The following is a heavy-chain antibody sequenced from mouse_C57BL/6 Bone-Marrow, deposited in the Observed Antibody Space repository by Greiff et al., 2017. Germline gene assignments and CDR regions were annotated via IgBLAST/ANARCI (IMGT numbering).Heavy chain of an antibody. J-gene: IGHJ1*03. CDR3: ARPYYSNYWYFDV. CDR2: IYPGSGST. CDR1: GYTFTSYW. Sequence: VQLQQPGAELVKPGASVKMSCKASGYTFTSYWITWVKQRPGQGLEWIGEIYPGSGSTNYNEKFKSKATLSVVTSSSTAYMQLSSLTSDDSAVYYCARPYYSNYWYFDVWGTGTTVTVSS. D-gene: IGHD2-5*01. V-gene: IGHV1-55*01.